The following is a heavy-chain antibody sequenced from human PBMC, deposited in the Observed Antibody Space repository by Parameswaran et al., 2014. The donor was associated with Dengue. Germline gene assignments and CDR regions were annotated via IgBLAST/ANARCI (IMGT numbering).Heavy chain of an antibody. J-gene: IGHJ4*02. CDR2: INSDGSSS. V-gene: IGHV3-74*01. CDR3: AREDYGGNSALGDY. Sequence: PGKGLVWVSRINSDGSSSSYADSVKGRFTISRDNAKNTLYLHMNSLRVEDTAVYYCAREDYGGNSALGDYWGQGTLVTVSS. D-gene: IGHD4-23*01.